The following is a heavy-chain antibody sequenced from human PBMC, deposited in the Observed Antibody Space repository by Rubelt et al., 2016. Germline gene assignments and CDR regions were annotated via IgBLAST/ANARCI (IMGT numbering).Heavy chain of an antibody. CDR2: IYYSGST. J-gene: IGHJ4*02. Sequence: QLLMQEPGPGLVKPSETLSLTCCVSGGSVSSINHYWGWIRQPPGKGLEWIGSIYYSGSTSYNPSLKSRVTISVDTSKNQFSLKLGVGTAADTAVYYCASLPIASACFDSWGQGTLVTVSS. V-gene: IGHV4-39*01. D-gene: IGHD6-13*01. CDR3: ASLPIASACFDS. CDR1: GGSVSSINHY.